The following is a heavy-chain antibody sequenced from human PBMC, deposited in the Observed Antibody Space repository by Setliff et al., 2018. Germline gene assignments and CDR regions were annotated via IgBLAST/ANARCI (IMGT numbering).Heavy chain of an antibody. CDR2: INWDGRTT. J-gene: IGHJ4*02. V-gene: IGHV3-20*04. D-gene: IGHD3-16*01. Sequence: LRLSCAASGFAFNRHGMNWVRQVPGKGLEWVSTINWDGRTTGYTDSVKGRFTISRDNAKNSLYLQMNSLRAEDTAVYYYARDGGEYWGQGTLVTVSS. CDR3: ARDGGEY. CDR1: GFAFNRHG.